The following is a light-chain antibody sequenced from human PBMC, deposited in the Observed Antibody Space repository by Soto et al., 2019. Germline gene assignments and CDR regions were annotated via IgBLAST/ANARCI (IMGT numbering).Light chain of an antibody. CDR1: HDISTW. Sequence: DLQMTQSPSSVSASVGDRVIITCRASHDISTWLAWYQQKPGKAPKLLIYGASSLQTGAPSRFSGSGSGTDFTLTISSLQPEDFATYFCQQTNRFPQTFGQGSKVEIK. CDR2: GAS. CDR3: QQTNRFPQT. J-gene: IGKJ1*01. V-gene: IGKV1-12*01.